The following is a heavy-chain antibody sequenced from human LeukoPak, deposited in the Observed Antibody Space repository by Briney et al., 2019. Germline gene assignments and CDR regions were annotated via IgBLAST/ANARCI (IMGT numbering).Heavy chain of an antibody. CDR2: LYSGGTT. V-gene: IGHV3-53*01. D-gene: IGHD6-19*01. Sequence: GGSLRLSCAVSGFSVSSNYVSWVRQAPGKGLEWVSALYSGGTTYYADSVKGRFTISGDNSKNTLYLQMNSLGAEDTALYYCAKYHRSSSGGPFDPWGQGTLVTVSS. J-gene: IGHJ5*02. CDR3: AKYHRSSSGGPFDP. CDR1: GFSVSSNY.